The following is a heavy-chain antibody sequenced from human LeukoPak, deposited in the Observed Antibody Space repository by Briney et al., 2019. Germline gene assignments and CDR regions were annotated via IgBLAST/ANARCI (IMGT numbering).Heavy chain of an antibody. V-gene: IGHV5-51*01. D-gene: IGHD3-10*01. Sequence: GESLKIPCQGSGSRFTTYWFDWGCQMPGKGLELMGVIYPGDSDTRYSPSFQGQVTISADKSINTAYLQWSSLKASDTAMYYCARLGTYWSNYYFEYWGQGTLVTVSS. J-gene: IGHJ4*02. CDR3: ARLGTYWSNYYFEY. CDR1: GSRFTTYW. CDR2: IYPGDSDT.